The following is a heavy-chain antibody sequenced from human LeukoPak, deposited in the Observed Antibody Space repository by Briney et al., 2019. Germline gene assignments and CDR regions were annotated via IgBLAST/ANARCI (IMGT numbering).Heavy chain of an antibody. J-gene: IGHJ4*02. V-gene: IGHV3-30*18. CDR3: AKDTFYDFWSGYSVDY. CDR1: GFTFSSYG. D-gene: IGHD3-3*01. Sequence: GGSLRLSCAASGFTFSSYGMHWVRQAPGKGLERVAVISYDGSNKYYADSVKGRFTISRDNSKNTLYLQMNSLRAEDTAVYYCAKDTFYDFWSGYSVDYWGQGTLVTVSS. CDR2: ISYDGSNK.